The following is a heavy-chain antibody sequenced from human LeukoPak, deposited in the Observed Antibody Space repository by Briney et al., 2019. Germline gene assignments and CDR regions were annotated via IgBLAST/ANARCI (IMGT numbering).Heavy chain of an antibody. CDR3: TRDQTPYY. J-gene: IGHJ4*02. CDR2: IRSKAYGGTT. CDR1: GFTFGDYA. Sequence: GRSLRLSCTASGFTFGDYAMTWVRQAPGKGLEWVGFIRSKAYGGTTEYAASVKGRFTISRDDSKSIAYLQMHSLKTGDTAVYYCTRDQTPYYWGQGTLVTVSS. V-gene: IGHV3-49*04.